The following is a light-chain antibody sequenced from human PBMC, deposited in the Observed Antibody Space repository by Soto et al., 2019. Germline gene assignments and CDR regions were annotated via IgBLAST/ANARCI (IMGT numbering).Light chain of an antibody. CDR3: QQYDEWPLT. CDR2: DAF. Sequence: EKVMTQSPATLSVSPGERATLSCRASQNVKTRLAWYQQKPGQAPRLLIYDAFTRATGIPARFSGSASGTEFTLTLNSLQSEDFAVYYCQQYDEWPLTFGGGTKVEIK. J-gene: IGKJ4*01. CDR1: QNVKTR. V-gene: IGKV3-15*01.